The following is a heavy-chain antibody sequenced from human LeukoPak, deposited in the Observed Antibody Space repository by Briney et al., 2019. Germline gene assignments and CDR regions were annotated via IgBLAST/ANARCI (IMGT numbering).Heavy chain of an antibody. Sequence: PGGSLRLSCAASGFTFSSYGMHWVRQAPGKGLEWVAVIWYDGSNKYYADSVKGRFTNSRDNSKNTLYLQMNSLRAEDTAVYYCARDRGSSWLYEPGSLWFDPWGQGTLVTVSS. J-gene: IGHJ5*02. CDR2: IWYDGSNK. CDR1: GFTFSSYG. V-gene: IGHV3-33*01. CDR3: ARDRGSSWLYEPGSLWFDP. D-gene: IGHD6-13*01.